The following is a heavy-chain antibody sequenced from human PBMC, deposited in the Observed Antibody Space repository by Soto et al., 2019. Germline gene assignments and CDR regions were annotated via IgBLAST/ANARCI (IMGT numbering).Heavy chain of an antibody. V-gene: IGHV2-5*02. CDR3: AHLVAGNFAY. J-gene: IGHJ4*02. CDR1: GFSLSTSGVG. Sequence: QITLKESGPTLVKPTQTLTLTCTFSGFSLSTSGVGVGWIRQPPGKALEWLALIYWDDDERYSPSLKSRLTITSDTSKNQVVLTMTNMDPVDTGTYYCAHLVAGNFAYWGQGSLVTVSS. CDR2: IYWDDDE.